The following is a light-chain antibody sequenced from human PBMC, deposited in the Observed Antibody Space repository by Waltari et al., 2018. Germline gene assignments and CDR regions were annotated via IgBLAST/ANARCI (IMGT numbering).Light chain of an antibody. J-gene: IGKJ1*01. CDR3: QQYYIAPWT. V-gene: IGKV4-1*01. CDR2: WAS. CDR1: QSVSYSTDNKNY. Sequence: DVVMTQSPDSLAVSLGERATINCKSTQSVSYSTDNKNYLAWFQQKPGQPPKLLIYWASTRESGVPDRFTGSGSGTDFTLTINSLQAEDVAVYYCQQYYIAPWTFGQGSKVEIK.